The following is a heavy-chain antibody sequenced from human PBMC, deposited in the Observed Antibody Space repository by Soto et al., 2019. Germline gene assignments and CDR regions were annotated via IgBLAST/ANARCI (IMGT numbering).Heavy chain of an antibody. V-gene: IGHV4-39*01. Sequence: SETLSLSCIVSGGSISNSRSDWGWIRQPPGKGREWIGNIYFTGSTYYSPSLKSRVTISVDLSTNQFSLKLSSVIAAETAVYYCASHLGASSIWSLDSWGQGTLVT. CDR2: IYFTGST. CDR3: ASHLGASSIWSLDS. CDR1: GGSISNSRSD. J-gene: IGHJ4*02. D-gene: IGHD1-26*01.